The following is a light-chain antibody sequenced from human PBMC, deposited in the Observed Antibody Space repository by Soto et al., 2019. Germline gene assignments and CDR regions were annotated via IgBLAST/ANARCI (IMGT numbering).Light chain of an antibody. CDR2: GAS. Sequence: EIVLTQSPGTLSLSPGERATLSCRASQSVSSSALAWYQQKPGQAPRRLIYGASSSATGIPDRFSGSGSGTDFTLTISRLEPEDFAVYYFQYYGTSPQTFGQGTKVEIK. CDR3: QYYGTSPQT. CDR1: QSVSSSA. V-gene: IGKV3-20*01. J-gene: IGKJ1*01.